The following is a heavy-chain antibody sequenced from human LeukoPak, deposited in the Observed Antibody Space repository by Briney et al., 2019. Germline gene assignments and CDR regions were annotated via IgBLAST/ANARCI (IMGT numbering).Heavy chain of an antibody. J-gene: IGHJ5*02. V-gene: IGHV1-2*02. CDR3: ARGDRAFDP. D-gene: IGHD1-14*01. CDR2: INPNSGGT. Sequence: ASVKVSCKASGYTFTGYYMHWVRQAPGQGLEWMGWINPNSGGTNYAQKFQGRVTMTRDTSTSTVYMELSSLRSEDTAVYYCARGDRAFDPWGQGTLVTVSS. CDR1: GYTFTGYY.